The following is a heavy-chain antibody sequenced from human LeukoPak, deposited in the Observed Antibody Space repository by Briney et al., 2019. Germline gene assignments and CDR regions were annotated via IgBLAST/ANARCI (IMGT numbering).Heavy chain of an antibody. Sequence: SSETLSLTCTVSGGSISSSSYYWGWIRQPPGKGLGWIGSIYYSGSTYYNPSLKSRVTISVDTSKNQFSLKLSSVTAADTAVYYCARLYRTGRDYWGQGTLVTVSS. CDR1: GGSISSSSYY. V-gene: IGHV4-39*01. CDR3: ARLYRTGRDY. D-gene: IGHD3-16*02. J-gene: IGHJ4*02. CDR2: IYYSGST.